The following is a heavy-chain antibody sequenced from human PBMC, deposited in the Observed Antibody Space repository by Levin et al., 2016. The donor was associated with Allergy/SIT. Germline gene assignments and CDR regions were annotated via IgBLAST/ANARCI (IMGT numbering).Heavy chain of an antibody. D-gene: IGHD1-1*01. J-gene: IGHJ4*02. CDR2: INPSGGST. V-gene: IGHV1-46*01. CDR3: ARAAGTTEGYFDY. Sequence: WVRQAPGQGLEWMGIINPSGGSTSYAQKFQGRVTMTRDTSTSTVYMELSSLRSEDTAVYYCARAAGTTEGYFDYWGQGTLVTVSS.